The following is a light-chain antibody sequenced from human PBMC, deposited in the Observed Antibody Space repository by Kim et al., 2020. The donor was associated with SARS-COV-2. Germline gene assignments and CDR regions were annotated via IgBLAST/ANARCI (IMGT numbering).Light chain of an antibody. CDR3: SSYARSSSYV. J-gene: IGLJ1*01. CDR1: SSDVGAYKY. CDR2: DVS. Sequence: GHLSTNTYPGTSSDVGAYKYVSWYQQHPGKAPELMIFDVSERPSGISNRFSGSKSGNTASLTISGLQAEDEADYYCSSYARSSSYVFGTGTKVTVL. V-gene: IGLV2-14*04.